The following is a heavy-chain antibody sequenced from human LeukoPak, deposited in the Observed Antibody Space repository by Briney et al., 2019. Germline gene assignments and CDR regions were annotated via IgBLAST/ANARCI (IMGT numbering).Heavy chain of an antibody. V-gene: IGHV1-2*02. CDR3: ARGDSSGYYYAFDI. CDR2: IKPNSGGT. D-gene: IGHD3-22*01. J-gene: IGHJ3*02. Sequence: ASVKVSCKASGYTLIGYYMHWVRQAPGQGLEWMGWIKPNSGGTNYAQNFQGRVTMTRDTSLSTAYMGLSRLRYDDTAVYYCARGDSSGYYYAFDIWGQGTMVTVSS. CDR1: GYTLIGYY.